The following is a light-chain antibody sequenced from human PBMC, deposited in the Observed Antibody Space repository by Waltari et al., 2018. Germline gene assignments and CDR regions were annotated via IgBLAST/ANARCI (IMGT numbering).Light chain of an antibody. Sequence: DIQMTQSPSILSASVGDRVTITCRASQSISSLLAWYQQKPGKAPDLLIYDASSLASGVPSRFSGSGSGTEFTLTISSLEPEDFAVYYCHQYGSAPLFGGGTKVEIK. CDR1: QSISSL. CDR2: DAS. J-gene: IGKJ4*01. CDR3: HQYGSAPL. V-gene: IGKV1-5*01.